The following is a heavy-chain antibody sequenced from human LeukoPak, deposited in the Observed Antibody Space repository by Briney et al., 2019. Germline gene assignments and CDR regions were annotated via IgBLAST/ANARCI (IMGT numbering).Heavy chain of an antibody. CDR2: INPNSGGT. Sequence: ASVKVSCKTSGYTFSGYYMHWVRQAPGQGLEWMGWINPNSGGTDYAQKFQGRVTMTRDTSITTAYMELSRLTSDDTAVYYRARAYSSSWPYYFDYWGQGTLVTVSS. D-gene: IGHD6-13*01. CDR1: GYTFSGYY. V-gene: IGHV1-2*02. CDR3: ARAYSSSWPYYFDY. J-gene: IGHJ4*02.